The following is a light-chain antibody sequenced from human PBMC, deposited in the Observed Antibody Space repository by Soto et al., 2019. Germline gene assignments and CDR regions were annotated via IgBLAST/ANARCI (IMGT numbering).Light chain of an antibody. Sequence: EIVLTQSPGTLSLSPGERATLSCRASQSVSSSYLAWYQQKPGQAPRLLIYGASSRATGISDRFSGSGFGTDFTLTISRLEPEDFAVYYCLQYRTSSWTFGQGTKVDI. CDR2: GAS. CDR1: QSVSSSY. CDR3: LQYRTSSWT. J-gene: IGKJ1*01. V-gene: IGKV3-20*01.